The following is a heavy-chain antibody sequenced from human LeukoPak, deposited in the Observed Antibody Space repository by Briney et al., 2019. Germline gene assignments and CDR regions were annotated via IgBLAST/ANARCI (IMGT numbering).Heavy chain of an antibody. CDR3: ARDGSVRRGYSYGYWFDP. CDR2: INHSGST. J-gene: IGHJ5*02. D-gene: IGHD5-18*01. CDR1: GGSSSGYY. Sequence: PSETLSLTCAVYGGSSSGYYWSWIRQPPGKGLEWIGEINHSGSTNYNPSLKSRVTISLDTSNNQFSLKLSSVTAADTAVYYCARDGSVRRGYSYGYWFDPWGQGTLVTVSS. V-gene: IGHV4-34*01.